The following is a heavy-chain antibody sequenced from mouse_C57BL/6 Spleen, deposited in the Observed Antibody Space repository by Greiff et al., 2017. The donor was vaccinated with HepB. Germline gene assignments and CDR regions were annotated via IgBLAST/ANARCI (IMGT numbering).Heavy chain of an antibody. J-gene: IGHJ3*01. V-gene: IGHV2-6-1*01. CDR1: GFSLTSYG. Sequence: VKLMESGPGLVAPSQSLSITCTVSGFSLTSYGVHWVRQTPGKGLEWLVVIWSDGSTTYNSALKSRLSISKDNSKSQVFLKMNSLQTDDTAMYYCARHEDGSRLFAYWGQGTLVTVSA. CDR2: IWSDGST. CDR3: ARHEDGSRLFAY. D-gene: IGHD1-1*01.